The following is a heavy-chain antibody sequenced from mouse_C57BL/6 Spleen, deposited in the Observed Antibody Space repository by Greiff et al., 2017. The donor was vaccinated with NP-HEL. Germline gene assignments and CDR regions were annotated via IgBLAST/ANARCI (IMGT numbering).Heavy chain of an antibody. Sequence: EVKLVESGGGLVKPGGSLKLSCAASGFTFSSYAMSWVRQTPEKRLEWVATISDGGSYTYYPDNVKGRFTISRDNAKNNLYLQMSHLKSEDTAMYYCARGNHYSNFLFAYWGQGTLVTVSA. CDR2: ISDGGSYT. CDR1: GFTFSSYA. D-gene: IGHD2-5*01. V-gene: IGHV5-4*03. CDR3: ARGNHYSNFLFAY. J-gene: IGHJ3*01.